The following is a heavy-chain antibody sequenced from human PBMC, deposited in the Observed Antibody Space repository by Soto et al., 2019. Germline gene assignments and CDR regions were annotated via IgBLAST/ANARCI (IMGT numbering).Heavy chain of an antibody. J-gene: IGHJ6*02. CDR3: ARHTIFGVVIMDYYYGMDV. D-gene: IGHD3-3*01. Sequence: GGSLRLSCAASGFTFSSYEMNWVRQAPGKGLEWVSYISSSGSTIYYADSVKGRFTISRDNAKNSLYLQMNSLRAEDTAVYYCARHTIFGVVIMDYYYGMDVWGQGTTVTVSS. CDR2: ISSSGSTI. CDR1: GFTFSSYE. V-gene: IGHV3-48*03.